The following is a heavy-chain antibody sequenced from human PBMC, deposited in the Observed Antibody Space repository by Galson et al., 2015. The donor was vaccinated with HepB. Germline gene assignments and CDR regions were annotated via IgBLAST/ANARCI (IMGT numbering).Heavy chain of an antibody. CDR3: ARDGLASTDAFDI. D-gene: IGHD6-19*01. Sequence: ETLSLTCTVSGGSISSSSYYWGWIRQPPGKGLEWIGSIYYSGSTYYNPSLKSRVTISVDTSKNQFSLKLSSVTAADTAVYYCARDGLASTDAFDIWGQGTMVTVSS. J-gene: IGHJ3*02. V-gene: IGHV4-39*07. CDR2: IYYSGST. CDR1: GGSISSSSYY.